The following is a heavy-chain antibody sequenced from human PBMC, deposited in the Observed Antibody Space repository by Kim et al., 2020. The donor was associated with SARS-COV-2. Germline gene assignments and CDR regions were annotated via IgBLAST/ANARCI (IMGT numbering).Heavy chain of an antibody. CDR1: GGSFSGYY. Sequence: SETLSLTCAVYGGSFSGYYWSWIRQPPGKGLEWIGEINHSGSTNYNPSLKSRVTISVDTSKNQFSLKLSSVTAADTAVYYCARGLSSYYDFWSGYYSAWFDPWGQGTLVTVSS. V-gene: IGHV4-34*01. D-gene: IGHD3-3*01. CDR2: INHSGST. CDR3: ARGLSSYYDFWSGYYSAWFDP. J-gene: IGHJ5*02.